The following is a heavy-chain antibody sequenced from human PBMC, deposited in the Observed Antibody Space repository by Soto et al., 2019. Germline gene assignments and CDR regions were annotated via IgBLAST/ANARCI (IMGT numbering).Heavy chain of an antibody. J-gene: IGHJ4*02. D-gene: IGHD4-17*01. CDR1: GFTFSSYT. CDR3: ARGSYGDYSD. CDR2: ISSDSVYI. Sequence: EVQLVESVGGLVKPGGSLRLSCAASGFTFSSYTMNWVRQAPGKGLEWVSSISSDSVYIYYADSVKGRFTISRDNAKNSLYLQMNSLTAEDTAVYYCARGSYGDYSDWGQGTLVTVSS. V-gene: IGHV3-21*01.